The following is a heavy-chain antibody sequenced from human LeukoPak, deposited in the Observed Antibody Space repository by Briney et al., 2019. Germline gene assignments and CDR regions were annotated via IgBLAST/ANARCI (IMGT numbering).Heavy chain of an antibody. CDR1: VGTFSSYA. Sequence: SATVSYKPSVGTFSSYAISWVRQAPGQGRAWMGGIIPIFGTANYAQKFQGRVTITADESTSTAYMELSSLRSEDTAVYYCAREEADSSGSYPDYWGQGTLVTVSS. D-gene: IGHD6-19*01. V-gene: IGHV1-69*13. CDR3: AREEADSSGSYPDY. CDR2: IIPIFGTA. J-gene: IGHJ4*02.